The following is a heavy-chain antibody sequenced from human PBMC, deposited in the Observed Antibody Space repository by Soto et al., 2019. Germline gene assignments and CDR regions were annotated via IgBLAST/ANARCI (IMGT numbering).Heavy chain of an antibody. CDR1: GYTFTSYA. J-gene: IGHJ3*02. Sequence: ASVKVSCKASGYTFTSYAMHWVRQAPGQRLEWMGWINAGNGNTKYSQKFQGRVTITRDTPASTAYMELSSLRSEDTAVYYCARGGSSSSWPNAFDIWGQGTMVTVSS. V-gene: IGHV1-3*01. CDR2: INAGNGNT. CDR3: ARGGSSSSWPNAFDI. D-gene: IGHD6-13*01.